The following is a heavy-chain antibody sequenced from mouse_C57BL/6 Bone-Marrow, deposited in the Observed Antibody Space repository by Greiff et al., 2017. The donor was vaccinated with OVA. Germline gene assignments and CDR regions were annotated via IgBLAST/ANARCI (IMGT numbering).Heavy chain of an antibody. J-gene: IGHJ2*01. CDR2: IYPSDSET. V-gene: IGHV1-61*01. Sequence: QVQLQQPGAELVRPGSSVKLSCKASGYTFTSYWMDWVKQRPGQGLEWIGNIYPSDSETHYNQKFKDKATLTVDKSSRTAYMQLSSLTSEDSAVYDCARSRDGYLDYWGQGTTLTVSS. CDR1: GYTFTSYW. D-gene: IGHD2-3*01. CDR3: ARSRDGYLDY.